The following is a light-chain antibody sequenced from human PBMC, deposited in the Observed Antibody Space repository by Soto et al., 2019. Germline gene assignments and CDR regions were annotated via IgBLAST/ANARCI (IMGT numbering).Light chain of an antibody. CDR3: QQYDTLPIT. CDR2: DAS. V-gene: IGKV1-33*01. J-gene: IGKJ5*01. Sequence: DIPMTQSPSPLSASVGDRVTITRQASQDISKYLNWYQQKPGKAPKLLIYDASNVETGVPSRFSGGGSGTDFTLTITSLQPEDIATYYCQQYDTLPITFGQGTRLEIK. CDR1: QDISKY.